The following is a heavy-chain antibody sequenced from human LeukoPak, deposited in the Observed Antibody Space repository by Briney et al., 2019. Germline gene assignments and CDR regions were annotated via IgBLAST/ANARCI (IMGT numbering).Heavy chain of an antibody. CDR2: INHSGST. CDR1: GGSFSGYY. D-gene: IGHD6-19*01. V-gene: IGHV4-34*01. CDR3: ARPNIAVAGTASASDI. J-gene: IGHJ3*02. Sequence: PSETLSLTCAVYGGSFSGYYWSWIRQPPGKGLEWIGEINHSGSTNYNPSLKSRVTISVDMSKNQFSLKLSSVTAADTAVYYCARPNIAVAGTASASDIWGQGTMVTVSS.